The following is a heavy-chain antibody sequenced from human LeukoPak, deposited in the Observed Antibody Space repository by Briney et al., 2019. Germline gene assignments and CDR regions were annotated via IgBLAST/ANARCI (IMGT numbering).Heavy chain of an antibody. CDR2: IIPIFCTA. J-gene: IGHJ4*02. CDR3: ERDTCAPHLHLDC. D-gene: IGHD3-16*01. V-gene: IGHV1-69*01. CDR1: GHTLRSYA. Sequence: SVKLSCNASGHTLRSYAISWARQPRGQALEWMGGIIPIFCTANHAEKFRRRHTITADDPARTPYRELQSLRSEHTAVFQWERDTCAPHLHLDCWGQGRLVAVSS.